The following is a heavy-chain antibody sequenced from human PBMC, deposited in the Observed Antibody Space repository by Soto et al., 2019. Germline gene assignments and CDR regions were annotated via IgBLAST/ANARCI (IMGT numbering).Heavy chain of an antibody. V-gene: IGHV1-8*01. Sequence: ASVKVSCKASGYTFTSCDINWVRQATGQGLEWMGWMNPNSGNTGYAQKFQGRVTMTRNTSLSTAYMELSSLRSEDTAVYYCARGLTFAAAWIDYWGQGTLVTVSS. J-gene: IGHJ4*02. CDR2: MNPNSGNT. CDR3: ARGLTFAAAWIDY. D-gene: IGHD2-2*01. CDR1: GYTFTSCD.